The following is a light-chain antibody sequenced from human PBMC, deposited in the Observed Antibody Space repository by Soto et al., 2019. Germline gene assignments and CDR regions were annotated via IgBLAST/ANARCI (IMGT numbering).Light chain of an antibody. J-gene: IGKJ3*01. Sequence: DIQMTQSPSSLSASVGDRVTMTCRASQGVSRNLAWYQQKPGEVPKLLIYGASTLQSEVPSRFRGSGSGTDFAVTITSLQPEDVATYYCQKYNGDPPFTLGPGTRVDIK. CDR1: QGVSRN. V-gene: IGKV1-27*01. CDR2: GAS. CDR3: QKYNGDPPFT.